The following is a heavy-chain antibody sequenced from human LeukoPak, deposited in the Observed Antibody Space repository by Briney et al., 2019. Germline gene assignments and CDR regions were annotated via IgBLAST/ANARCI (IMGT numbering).Heavy chain of an antibody. Sequence: SRTLSLTCAISGDSVSSNSVTWNWIRQSPSRGLEWLGRTYYRSTWYNDYAVSVRGRITVNPDTSKNQFSLHLNSMTPEDTAVYYCARRLTQYDCFDPWGQGILVTVSS. CDR3: ARRLTQYDCFDP. CDR1: GDSVSSNSVT. D-gene: IGHD2-2*01. J-gene: IGHJ5*02. CDR2: TYYRSTWYN. V-gene: IGHV6-1*01.